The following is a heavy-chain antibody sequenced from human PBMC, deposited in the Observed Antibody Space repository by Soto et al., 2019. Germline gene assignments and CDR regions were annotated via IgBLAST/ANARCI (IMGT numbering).Heavy chain of an antibody. CDR1: GGSIITRNW. CDR2: ADHSGST. CDR3: ARREALSVTAGAPVD. J-gene: IGHJ4*02. D-gene: IGHD2-21*02. Sequence: QVQLQESGPGLVKASGTLSLTCTVSGGSIITRNWWSWVRQPPGKWLEWIGEADHSGSTIYNPSLQTRVTISVHMSKNKVSLTLTPATTADTAVYYCARREALSVTAGAPVDWGQGTLVNVSS. V-gene: IGHV4-4*02.